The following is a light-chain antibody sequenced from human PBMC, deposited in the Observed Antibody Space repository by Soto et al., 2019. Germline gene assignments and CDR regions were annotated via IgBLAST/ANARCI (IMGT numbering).Light chain of an antibody. CDR3: NSYTSNNTYV. V-gene: IGLV2-14*03. J-gene: IGLJ1*01. CDR1: SGDVGAFNY. CDR2: DVS. Sequence: QSVLTQPASVSGSPGQAITISCSGTSGDVGAFNYVSWYQQHPGKAPKLMIYDVSNRPLGVSNRFSGSKSGNTASLTISGLRAEDEADYYCNSYTSNNTYVFGTGTKVTVL.